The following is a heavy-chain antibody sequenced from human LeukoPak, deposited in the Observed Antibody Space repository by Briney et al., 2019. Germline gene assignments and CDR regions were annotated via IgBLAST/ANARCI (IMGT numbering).Heavy chain of an antibody. CDR1: SGSFNDYC. CDR3: ARGVVDYSTRSGYLSH. Sequence: PSETLSLTCAVYSGSFNDYCWIWPRQPPRRGLEWIGEIYSGGSANYDPSLKGRLAISVDPSKSQFSLKLSSLTAADTAVYFCARGVVDYSTRSGYLSHWGQGTLVTVSS. V-gene: IGHV4-34*01. D-gene: IGHD3-22*01. J-gene: IGHJ4*02. CDR2: IYSGGSA.